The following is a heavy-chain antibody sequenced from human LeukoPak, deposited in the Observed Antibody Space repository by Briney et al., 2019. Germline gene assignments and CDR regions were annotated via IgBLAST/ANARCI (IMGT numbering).Heavy chain of an antibody. Sequence: EASMKVSCRASGYTFIAYYMHWVRQAPGQGLEWMGWINPSSGGTNYAQKFQGRVTMTRDTSISTAYMELSELRSDDTAVYYCAGQKDPRPIDYWGQGTLITVSS. CDR3: AGQKDPRPIDY. J-gene: IGHJ4*02. CDR2: INPSSGGT. CDR1: GYTFIAYY. V-gene: IGHV1-2*02.